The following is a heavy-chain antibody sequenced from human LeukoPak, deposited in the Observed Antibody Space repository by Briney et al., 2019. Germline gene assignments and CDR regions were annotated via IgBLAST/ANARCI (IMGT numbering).Heavy chain of an antibody. D-gene: IGHD6-6*01. Sequence: PGGSLRLSCAASGFTFSSYSMNWVRQAPGKGLEWVSSISSSSSYIYYADSVKGRFTISRDNAKNSLYLQMNSLRAEDTAVYYCARDYTAGGLSIAARTLRTWGQGTLVTVSS. J-gene: IGHJ5*02. CDR3: ARDYTAGGLSIAARTLRT. CDR1: GFTFSSYS. CDR2: ISSSSSYI. V-gene: IGHV3-21*01.